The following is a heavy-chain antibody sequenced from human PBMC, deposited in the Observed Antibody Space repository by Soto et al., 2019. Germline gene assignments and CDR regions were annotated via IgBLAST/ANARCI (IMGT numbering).Heavy chain of an antibody. CDR1: GGSISSSIYY. CDR3: MLGSGWKDFDY. V-gene: IGHV4-39*01. Sequence: PSETLSLTCTVSGGSISSSIYYWGWIRQPPGKGLEWIGNIYYSGSTYYNPSLKSRVTISVDTSKNQFSLKLSSVTAADTAVYYCMLGSGWKDFDYWGQG. CDR2: IYYSGST. J-gene: IGHJ4*02. D-gene: IGHD3-22*01.